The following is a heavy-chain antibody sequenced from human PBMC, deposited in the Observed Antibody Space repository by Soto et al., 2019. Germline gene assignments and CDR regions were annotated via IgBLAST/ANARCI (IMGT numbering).Heavy chain of an antibody. D-gene: IGHD1-26*01. V-gene: IGHV3-30*07. CDR2: ISYDGINK. CDR3: VRGASLNFDY. J-gene: IGHJ4*02. Sequence: PGGSLRLSCAASGFTFSSYAMHWVRQAPGKGLEWVALISYDGINKYYPDSVKGRFTISRDNAKNSLYLQMNSLRAEDTAFYYCVRGASLNFDYWGQGTLVTVSS. CDR1: GFTFSSYA.